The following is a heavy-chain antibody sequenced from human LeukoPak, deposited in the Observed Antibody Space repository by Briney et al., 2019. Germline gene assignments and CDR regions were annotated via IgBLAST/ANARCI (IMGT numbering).Heavy chain of an antibody. CDR1: GFTFSDYY. D-gene: IGHD6-13*01. CDR2: ISSSGSTI. V-gene: IGHV3-11*01. J-gene: IGHJ3*02. Sequence: GGSLRLSCAASGFTFSDYYMSWIRQAPGKGLEWVSYISSSGSTIYYADSVKGRFTISRDNAKNSLYLQMNSLRAEDTALYYCAKDTSSSWPADAFDIWGQGTMVTVSS. CDR3: AKDTSSSWPADAFDI.